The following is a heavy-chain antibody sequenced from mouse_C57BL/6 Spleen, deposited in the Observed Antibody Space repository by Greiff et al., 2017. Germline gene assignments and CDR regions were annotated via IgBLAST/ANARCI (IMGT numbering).Heavy chain of an antibody. CDR1: GYTFTDYY. CDR2: IYPGSGNT. V-gene: IGHV1-76*01. Sequence: QVQLKQSGAELVRPGASVKLSCKASGYTFTDYYINWVKQRPGQGLEWIARIYPGSGNTYYNEKFKGKATLTAEKSSSTAYMQLSSLTSEDSAVYFCAREEDYGSSLDAMDYWGQGTSVTVSS. CDR3: AREEDYGSSLDAMDY. J-gene: IGHJ4*01. D-gene: IGHD1-1*01.